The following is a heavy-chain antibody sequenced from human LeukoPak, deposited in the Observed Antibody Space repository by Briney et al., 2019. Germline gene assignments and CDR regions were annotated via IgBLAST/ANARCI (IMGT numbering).Heavy chain of an antibody. CDR1: GFTFNSYA. CDR3: ARDELDSAGYCSGGSCYPHGIDY. V-gene: IGHV3-23*01. D-gene: IGHD2-15*01. Sequence: GGSLRLSCAAPGFTFNSYAMNWVRQAPGKGLEWVSAISGRGSSTYYADSVKGRFTISRDNSENTLYLQMNSLRAEDTAVYSCARDELDSAGYCSGGSCYPHGIDYWGQGTLVTVSS. CDR2: ISGRGSST. J-gene: IGHJ4*02.